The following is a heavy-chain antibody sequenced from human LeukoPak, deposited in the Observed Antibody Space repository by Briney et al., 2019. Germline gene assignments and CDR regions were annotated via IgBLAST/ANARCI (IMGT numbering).Heavy chain of an antibody. CDR2: IKQDGSEK. J-gene: IGHJ6*02. D-gene: IGHD3-3*01. V-gene: IGHV3-7*01. CDR1: GFTFSSYW. Sequence: GGSLRLSCAASGFTFSSYWMSWVRHAPGKGLECVANIKQDGSEKYYVDSVKGRFTISRDNAKNSLYLQMNSLRAEDTAVYYCARAGRFLEWLLEMDVWGQGTTVTVSS. CDR3: ARAGRFLEWLLEMDV.